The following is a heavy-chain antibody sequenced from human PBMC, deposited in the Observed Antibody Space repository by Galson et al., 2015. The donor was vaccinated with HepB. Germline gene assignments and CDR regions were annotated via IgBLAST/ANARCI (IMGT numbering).Heavy chain of an antibody. CDR2: IYPGDSDT. D-gene: IGHD3-22*01. V-gene: IGHV5-51*01. CDR3: ARHLAPYGYYDSSGLSDAFDI. CDR1: GYSFTSYW. Sequence: QSGAEVKKPGESLKISCKGSGYSFTSYWIGWVRQMPGKGLEWMGIIYPGDSDTRYSPSFQGQVTISADKSISTAYLQWSSLKASDTAMYYCARHLAPYGYYDSSGLSDAFDIWGQGTMVTVSS. J-gene: IGHJ3*02.